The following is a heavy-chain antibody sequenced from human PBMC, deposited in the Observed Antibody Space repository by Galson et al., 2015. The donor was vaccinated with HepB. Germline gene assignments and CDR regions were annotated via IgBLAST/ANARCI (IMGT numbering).Heavy chain of an antibody. CDR3: ARRTTYSSGWYESYFDL. CDR1: GGSISSYY. Sequence: ETLSLTCTVSGGSISSYYWSWIRQPPGKGLEWIGYIYYSGSTNYNPSLKSRVTISVDTSKNQFSLKLSSVTAADTAVYYCARRTTYSSGWYESYFDLWGRGTLVTVSS. D-gene: IGHD6-19*01. V-gene: IGHV4-59*01. J-gene: IGHJ2*01. CDR2: IYYSGST.